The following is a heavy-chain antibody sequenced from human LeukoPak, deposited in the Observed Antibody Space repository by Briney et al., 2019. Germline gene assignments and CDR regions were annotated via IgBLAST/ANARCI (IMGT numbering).Heavy chain of an antibody. V-gene: IGHV1-69*04. J-gene: IGHJ4*02. Sequence: SVKVSCKASGGTFSSYAISRVRQAPGQGLEWMGRIIPILGIANYAQKFQGRVTITADKSTSTAYMELSSLRSEDTAVYYCARDARYRYCSGGSCYSDWGQGTLVTVSS. CDR1: GGTFSSYA. D-gene: IGHD2-15*01. CDR3: ARDARYRYCSGGSCYSD. CDR2: IIPILGIA.